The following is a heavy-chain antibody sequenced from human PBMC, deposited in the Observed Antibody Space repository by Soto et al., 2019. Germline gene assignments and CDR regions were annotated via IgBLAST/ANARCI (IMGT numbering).Heavy chain of an antibody. D-gene: IGHD5-18*01. Sequence: GASVKVSFKASGYTFTSYAMHWVRQAPGQRLEWMGWINAGNGNTKYSQKFQGRVTITRDTSASTAYMELSSLRSEDTAVYYCARGLNGYLHYFDYWGQGTPVTV. CDR2: INAGNGNT. J-gene: IGHJ4*02. CDR3: ARGLNGYLHYFDY. V-gene: IGHV1-3*01. CDR1: GYTFTSYA.